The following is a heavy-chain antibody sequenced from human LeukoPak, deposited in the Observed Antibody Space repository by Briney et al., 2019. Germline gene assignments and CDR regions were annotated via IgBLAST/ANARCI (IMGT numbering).Heavy chain of an antibody. D-gene: IGHD6-19*01. CDR1: GYTFNGYY. Sequence: ASVKGSCKASGYTFNGYYMQWVRKAPGQGLEWMGRINPNNGGTNNAQKFQRRVKMTRDTNISTAYSDPSRLSALRPAVYYCARARTYSSGWYPDYWGQGTLVTVSS. J-gene: IGHJ4*02. V-gene: IGHV1-2*06. CDR3: ARARTYSSGWYPDY. CDR2: INPNNGGT.